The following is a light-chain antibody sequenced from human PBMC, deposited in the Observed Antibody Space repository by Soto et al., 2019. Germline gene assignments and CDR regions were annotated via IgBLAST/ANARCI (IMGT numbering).Light chain of an antibody. CDR3: QQRSSWPIT. CDR1: QSVTNY. CDR2: DAS. Sequence: EIVLTQSPATLSLSPGERATLSCRASQSVTNYLTLYQQRPGQGPRLLINDASRRATGIPDRFSGSGSGADFTPTISSLEPEDFAVYYCQQRSSWPITFGQGTRLEIK. V-gene: IGKV3-11*01. J-gene: IGKJ5*01.